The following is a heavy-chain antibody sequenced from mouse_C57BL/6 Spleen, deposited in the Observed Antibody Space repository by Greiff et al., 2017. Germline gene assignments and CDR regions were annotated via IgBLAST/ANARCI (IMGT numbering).Heavy chain of an antibody. CDR2: FYPGSGSI. CDR1: GYTFTEYT. CDR3: ARTEGAQAYYAMDY. D-gene: IGHD3-2*02. V-gene: IGHV1-62-2*01. J-gene: IGHJ4*01. Sequence: VQLQQSGPELVKPGASVKLSCKASGYTFTEYTIHWVKQRAGQGLEWIGWFYPGSGSIKYNEKFKDKATLTADKSSSTAYMELSRVTSEDSAVYFCARTEGAQAYYAMDYLGQGTSVTVSS.